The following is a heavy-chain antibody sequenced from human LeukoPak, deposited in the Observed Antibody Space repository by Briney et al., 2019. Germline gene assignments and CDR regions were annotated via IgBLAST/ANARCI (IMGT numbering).Heavy chain of an antibody. CDR1: GGSFSGYY. D-gene: IGHD4-17*01. Sequence: SETLSLTCAVYGGSFSGYYWSWIRQPPGKGLEWIGEINHSGSTNYNPSLKSRVTISVDTSKNQFSLKLSSVTAADTAVYYCARAPTGDNWFDPWGQGTLVTVSS. CDR2: INHSGST. CDR3: ARAPTGDNWFDP. J-gene: IGHJ5*02. V-gene: IGHV4-34*01.